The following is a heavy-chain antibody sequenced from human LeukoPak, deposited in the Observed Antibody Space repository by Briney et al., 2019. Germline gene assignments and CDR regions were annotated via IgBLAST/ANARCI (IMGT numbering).Heavy chain of an antibody. CDR3: AKRGTMVTEYYFDY. J-gene: IGHJ4*02. CDR1: GFTFSSYE. Sequence: GGSLRLSCAASGFTFSSYEMSWVRQAPGKGLEWVSGISGGGVNTYYADSVKGRFTISRDNSQNTMSLQMNSLRAEDTAVYYCAKRGTMVTEYYFDYWGQGTLVTVSS. D-gene: IGHD4/OR15-4a*01. V-gene: IGHV3-23*01. CDR2: ISGGGVNT.